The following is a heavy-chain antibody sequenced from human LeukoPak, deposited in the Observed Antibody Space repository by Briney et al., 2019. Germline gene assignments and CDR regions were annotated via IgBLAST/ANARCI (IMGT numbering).Heavy chain of an antibody. CDR3: ARVGTYYYGSGSYYWVDY. CDR1: GGSISSGSYY. J-gene: IGHJ4*02. D-gene: IGHD3-10*01. Sequence: SETLSLTCTVSGGSISSGSYYWSWIRQPAGKGLEWIGRIYTSGSTNYNPSLKSRVTISVDTSKNQFSLKLSSVTAADTAVYYCARVGTYYYGSGSYYWVDYWGQGTLVAVSS. V-gene: IGHV4-61*02. CDR2: IYTSGST.